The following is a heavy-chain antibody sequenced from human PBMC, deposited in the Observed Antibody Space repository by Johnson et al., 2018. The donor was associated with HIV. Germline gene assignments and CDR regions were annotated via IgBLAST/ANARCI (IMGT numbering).Heavy chain of an antibody. J-gene: IGHJ3*02. Sequence: QVQLVESGGGVVQPGRSLRLSCAASGFTFSDYAMHWVRQAPGKGLEWVAVISYDGSNKYYADSVKGRFTISRDNSKNTLYLQMNSLRAEDTAVYYCAKVGATVITPRGEAFDIWGQGTMVTVSS. CDR2: ISYDGSNK. D-gene: IGHD4-23*01. CDR3: AKVGATVITPRGEAFDI. CDR1: GFTFSDYA. V-gene: IGHV3-30*04.